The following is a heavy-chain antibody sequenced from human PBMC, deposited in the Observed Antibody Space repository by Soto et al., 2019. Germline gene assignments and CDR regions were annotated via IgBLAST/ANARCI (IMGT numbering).Heavy chain of an antibody. CDR2: IYHSGST. J-gene: IGHJ4*02. CDR3: ARGQKSSSHFDH. CDR1: GGSISSGGYS. V-gene: IGHV4-30-2*01. Sequence: PSETLSLTCAVSGGSISSGGYSLRWIRQPPGKGLEWIGYIYHSGSTYYNPSLKSRVTISVDRSKNQFSLKLSSVTAADTAVYYCARGQKSSSHFDHWGQPTLVTVSS. D-gene: IGHD6-6*01.